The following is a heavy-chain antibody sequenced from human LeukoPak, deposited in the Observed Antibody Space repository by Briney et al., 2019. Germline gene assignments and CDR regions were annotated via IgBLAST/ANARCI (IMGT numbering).Heavy chain of an antibody. Sequence: GGSLRLSCAASGFTFSLYAMTWVRQTPERGLEWVSTIYGDGANTYYADSVRGRFTISRDNSKNTLSLQMTSLRADDTAVYYCATRFGLDYYYYYMDVWGKGTTVTVSS. J-gene: IGHJ6*03. D-gene: IGHD3-10*01. CDR1: GFTFSLYA. V-gene: IGHV3-23*01. CDR3: ATRFGLDYYYYYMDV. CDR2: IYGDGANT.